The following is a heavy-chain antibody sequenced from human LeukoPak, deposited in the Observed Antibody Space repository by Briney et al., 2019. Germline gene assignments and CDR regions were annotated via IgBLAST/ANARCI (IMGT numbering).Heavy chain of an antibody. J-gene: IGHJ4*02. D-gene: IGHD2-2*01. CDR2: ISGSGGST. CDR3: ARTSGSDNIVVVPAAINY. V-gene: IGHV3-23*01. Sequence: GGSLRLSCAASGFTFSGYTMSWVRQAPGKGLEWVSAISGSGGSTSSADSVKGRFTISRDNSKNTLYLQMNSLRAEDTAVYYCARTSGSDNIVVVPAAINYWGQGTLVTVSS. CDR1: GFTFSGYT.